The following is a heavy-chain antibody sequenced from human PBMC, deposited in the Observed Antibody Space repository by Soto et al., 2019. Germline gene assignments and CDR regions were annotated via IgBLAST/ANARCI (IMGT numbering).Heavy chain of an antibody. V-gene: IGHV4-30-4*01. J-gene: IGHJ3*02. CDR3: ARAGEYYDSSGYPLRAPDAFDI. Sequence: QVQLQESGPGLVKPSQTLSLTCTVSGGSISSGDYYWSWIRQPPGKGLEWMGYIYYSGSTYYNPFLQSRVTISVDTSKNQFSLKLSSVTAADTAVYYCARAGEYYDSSGYPLRAPDAFDIWGKGTMVTVSS. D-gene: IGHD3-22*01. CDR2: IYYSGST. CDR1: GGSISSGDYY.